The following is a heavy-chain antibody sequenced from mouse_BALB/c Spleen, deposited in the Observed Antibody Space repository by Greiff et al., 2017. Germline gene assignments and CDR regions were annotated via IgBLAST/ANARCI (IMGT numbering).Heavy chain of an antibody. CDR2: ISSGCSTI. J-gene: IGHJ4*01. D-gene: IGHD1-1*01. CDR3: ARKGDVSSGYAMDY. CDR1: GFTFSSFG. V-gene: IGHV5-17*02. Sequence: EVKLMESGGGLVQPGGSRKLSCAASGFTFSSFGMHWVRQAPEKGLEWVAYISSGCSTIYYADTVKGRFTISRDNPKNTLFLQMTSLRSEDTAMYYCARKGDVSSGYAMDYWGQGTSVTVSS.